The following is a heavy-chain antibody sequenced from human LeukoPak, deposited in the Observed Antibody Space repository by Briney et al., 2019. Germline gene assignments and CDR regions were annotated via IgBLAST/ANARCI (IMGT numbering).Heavy chain of an antibody. CDR2: ISGSGDNT. J-gene: IGHJ4*02. CDR1: GFTFSSYA. Sequence: GGSLRLSCAASGFTFSSYAMSWVRQAPGKGLEWASGISGSGDNTYYADSVKGRFTISRDNSKNTLYVQVNSLGTEDTAAYYCAKGSYCDSSGSFYFDYWGQGTLVTVSS. CDR3: AKGSYCDSSGSFYFDY. D-gene: IGHD3-22*01. V-gene: IGHV3-23*01.